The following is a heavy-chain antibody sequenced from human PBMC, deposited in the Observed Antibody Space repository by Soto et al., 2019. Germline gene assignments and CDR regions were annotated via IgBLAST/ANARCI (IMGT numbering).Heavy chain of an antibody. Sequence: GASVKVSFKTSGYTFNNFGVTWLRQAPGQGLEWMGWISGYNGNTHYVEKFQGRVTMTTDTSTSTAYMELRSLRFDDTAVYFCARDRTPWTGDESFGADDYYTMDVWGQGTAVTVSS. CDR1: GYTFNNFG. J-gene: IGHJ6*02. CDR2: ISGYNGNT. D-gene: IGHD2-2*02. V-gene: IGHV1-18*04. CDR3: ARDRTPWTGDESFGADDYYTMDV.